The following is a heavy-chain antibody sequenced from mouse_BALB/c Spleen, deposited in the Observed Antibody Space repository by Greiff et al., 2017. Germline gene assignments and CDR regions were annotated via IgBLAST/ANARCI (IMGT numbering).Heavy chain of an antibody. CDR3: ARFITTATGYFDY. CDR2: ISSGGST. CDR1: GFTFSSYA. Sequence: DVKLVESGGGLVKPGGSLKLSCAASGFTFSSYAMSWVRQTPEKRLEWVASISSGGSTYYPDSVKGRFTISRDNARNILYLQMSSLRSEDTAMYYCARFITTATGYFDYWGQGTTLTVSS. V-gene: IGHV5-6-5*01. J-gene: IGHJ2*01. D-gene: IGHD1-2*01.